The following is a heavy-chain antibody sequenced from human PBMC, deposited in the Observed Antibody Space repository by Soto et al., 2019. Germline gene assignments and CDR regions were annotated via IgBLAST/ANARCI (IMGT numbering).Heavy chain of an antibody. CDR3: ARDPSYCSSNSCYHPPYFDY. J-gene: IGHJ4*02. V-gene: IGHV4-31*03. Sequence: PSETLSLTCTVSGGSISSGGYYWSWIRQHPGKGLEWIGYIYYSGSTYYNPSLKSRVTISVDTSKNQFSLKLSSVTAADTAVYYCARDPSYCSSNSCYHPPYFDYWGQGTLVTVSS. D-gene: IGHD2-2*01. CDR2: IYYSGST. CDR1: GGSISSGGYY.